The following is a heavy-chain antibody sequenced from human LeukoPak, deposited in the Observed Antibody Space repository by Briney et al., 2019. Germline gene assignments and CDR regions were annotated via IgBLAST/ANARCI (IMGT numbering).Heavy chain of an antibody. D-gene: IGHD2-15*01. CDR1: GGSISNYY. Sequence: SETLSLTCTVSGGSISNYYWSWIRQPPGKGLEWIGYISYSGSTISNPSLKSRVTISVDTSKNQFSLKLTSVTAADTAVYYCARRGSGPLGFDYWGQGTLVTVSS. J-gene: IGHJ4*02. CDR3: ARRGSGPLGFDY. CDR2: ISYSGST. V-gene: IGHV4-59*08.